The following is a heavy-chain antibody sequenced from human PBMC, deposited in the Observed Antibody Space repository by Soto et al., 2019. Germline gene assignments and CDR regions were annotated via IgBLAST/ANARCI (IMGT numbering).Heavy chain of an antibody. CDR2: INPSGGST. J-gene: IGHJ3*02. CDR3: ARVWRNYYDRSGYYYSPYDAFDI. D-gene: IGHD3-22*01. Sequence: ASVKVSCKASGYTFTSYYMHWVRQAPGQGLEWMGIINPSGGSTSYAQKFQGRVTMTRDTSTSTVYMELSSLRSEDTAVYYCARVWRNYYDRSGYYYSPYDAFDIWGQGTMVTVSS. CDR1: GYTFTSYY. V-gene: IGHV1-46*03.